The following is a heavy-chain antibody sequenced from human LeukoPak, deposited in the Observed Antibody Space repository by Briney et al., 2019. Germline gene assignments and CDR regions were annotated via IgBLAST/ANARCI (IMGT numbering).Heavy chain of an antibody. D-gene: IGHD6-19*01. CDR2: ISGSGGST. V-gene: IGHV3-23*01. Sequence: GGSLRLPCAASGFTFSSYAMSWVRQAPGKGLEWVSAISGSGGSTYYADSVKGRFTISRDNSKNTLYLQMNSLRAEDTAVYYCAILGGGVKHWYAFDYWGQGTLVTVSS. J-gene: IGHJ4*02. CDR1: GFTFSSYA. CDR3: AILGGGVKHWYAFDY.